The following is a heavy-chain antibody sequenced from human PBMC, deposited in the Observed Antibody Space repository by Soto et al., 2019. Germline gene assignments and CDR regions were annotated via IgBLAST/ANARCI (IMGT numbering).Heavy chain of an antibody. CDR3: AKDSDREYFQH. J-gene: IGHJ1*01. D-gene: IGHD3-10*01. Sequence: GGSLRLSCAASGFTFSIYGMSWVRQAPEKGLEWVSGISGSGGGAYYADSVKGRFTISRDNSENTLYLQMNSLRVEDTAVYYCAKDSDREYFQHWGQGTLVTVSS. CDR1: GFTFSIYG. V-gene: IGHV3-23*01. CDR2: ISGSGGGA.